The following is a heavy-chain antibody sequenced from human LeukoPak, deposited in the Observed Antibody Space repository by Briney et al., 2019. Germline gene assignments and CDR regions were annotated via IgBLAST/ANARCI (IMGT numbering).Heavy chain of an antibody. Sequence: PGGSLRLSCAASGFTFSSYSMNWVRQAPGKGLEWVSYISSSSSTIYYADSVKGRFTISRDNSKNTLYLQMNSLRAEDTAVYYCAKEGWSKRLNWFDPWGQGTLVTVSS. CDR3: AKEGWSKRLNWFDP. CDR1: GFTFSSYS. V-gene: IGHV3-48*01. D-gene: IGHD4-11*01. CDR2: ISSSSSTI. J-gene: IGHJ5*02.